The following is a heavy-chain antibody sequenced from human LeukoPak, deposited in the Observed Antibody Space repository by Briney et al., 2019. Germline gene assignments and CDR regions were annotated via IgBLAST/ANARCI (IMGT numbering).Heavy chain of an antibody. D-gene: IGHD4-23*01. CDR1: GGSISSYY. V-gene: IGHV4-4*07. Sequence: SETLSLTCTVSGGSISSYYWSWIRQPAGKGLEWIGRTYTSGSTNYNPSLKSRVTMSVDTSKNQFSLKLSSVTAADTAVYYCARQSGGNSFYYYYYMDVWGKGTTVTVSS. CDR2: TYTSGST. CDR3: ARQSGGNSFYYYYYMDV. J-gene: IGHJ6*03.